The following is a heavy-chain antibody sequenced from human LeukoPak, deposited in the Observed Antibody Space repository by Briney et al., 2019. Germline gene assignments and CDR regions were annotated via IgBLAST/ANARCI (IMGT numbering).Heavy chain of an antibody. J-gene: IGHJ3*02. CDR2: IIPIFGTA. CDR1: GGTFSSYA. Sequence: SVKVSCKASGGTFSSYAISWVRQAPGQGLEWMGGIIPIFGTANYAQKFQGRVTITADESTSTAYMELSSLRSEDTAVYYCARGVPDVTRAFDIWGQGTMVTVSS. D-gene: IGHD2-2*01. CDR3: ARGVPDVTRAFDI. V-gene: IGHV1-69*13.